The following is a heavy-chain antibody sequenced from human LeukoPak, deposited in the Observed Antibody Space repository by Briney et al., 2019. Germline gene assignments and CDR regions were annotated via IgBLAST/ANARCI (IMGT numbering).Heavy chain of an antibody. CDR1: GFNFSSYW. D-gene: IGHD3-10*01. CDR3: ARVSWAFYYQNGMDI. V-gene: IGHV3-74*01. J-gene: IGHJ6*04. CDR2: INSDGSST. Sequence: GGPLRLTCGASGFNFSSYWMHWLRQAPGKGLVWVSRINSDGSSTSYADSVKGRFTISRDNAKNTLYLQMNSLRAEDTAVYYCARVSWAFYYQNGMDIWGKGATVTVS.